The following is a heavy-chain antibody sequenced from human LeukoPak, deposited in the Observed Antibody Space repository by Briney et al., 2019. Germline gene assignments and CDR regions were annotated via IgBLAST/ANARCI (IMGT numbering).Heavy chain of an antibody. Sequence: ETLSLXCTVSGGSISSYYWSWVRQPPGKGLEWIGFVYYTGSTNYSPSLKSRVTISVDTSKNQFSLKLRSVTAADTAVYYCARDGDDSSGYYSGYWGQGTLVTVSS. D-gene: IGHD3-22*01. CDR2: VYYTGST. V-gene: IGHV4-59*12. J-gene: IGHJ4*02. CDR1: GGSISSYY. CDR3: ARDGDDSSGYYSGY.